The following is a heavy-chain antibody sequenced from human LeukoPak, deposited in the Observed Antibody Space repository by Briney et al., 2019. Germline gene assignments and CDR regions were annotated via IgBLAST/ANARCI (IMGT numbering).Heavy chain of an antibody. CDR1: GFTFGSYG. J-gene: IGHJ4*02. CDR2: ISTDGGTK. CDR3: AKDLAFSGSLDH. D-gene: IGHD1-26*01. V-gene: IGHV3-30*18. Sequence: GRALRLSCVASGFTFGSYGMHWVRQAPGKGLEWVALISTDGGTKFYVDSVKGRFTVSRDNSKNTVYLQMNSLRTDDTAVYYCAKDLAFSGSLDHWGQGTVVSVSS.